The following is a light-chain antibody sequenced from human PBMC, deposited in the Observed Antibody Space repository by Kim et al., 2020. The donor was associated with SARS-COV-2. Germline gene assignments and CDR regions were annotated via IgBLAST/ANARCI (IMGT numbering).Light chain of an antibody. V-gene: IGLV2-14*03. CDR1: SSDVGGYDF. CDR2: DVS. Sequence: QSITISCTGASSDVGGYDFVSWYQQQPGKAPKLMIYDVSNRPSWVSNRFSGSKSGNTASLTISGLQAEDEADYYCSSYTSSSTRVFGTGTKVTVL. J-gene: IGLJ1*01. CDR3: SSYTSSSTRV.